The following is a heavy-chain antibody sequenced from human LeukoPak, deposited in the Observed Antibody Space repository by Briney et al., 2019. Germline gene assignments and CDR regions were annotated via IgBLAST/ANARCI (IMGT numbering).Heavy chain of an antibody. J-gene: IGHJ4*02. CDR3: ARGGLPAGFDS. D-gene: IGHD2-2*01. CDR2: IKQDGTEI. Sequence: PGGSLRLSCAASGLTVSRSWVTWVRQAPGKGLQWLANIKQDGTEIYSVDSVKGRFTISRDNAKNSLYLQINSLRAEDTAVYYCARGGLPAGFDSWGQGTLVTVSS. CDR1: GLTVSRSW. V-gene: IGHV3-7*01.